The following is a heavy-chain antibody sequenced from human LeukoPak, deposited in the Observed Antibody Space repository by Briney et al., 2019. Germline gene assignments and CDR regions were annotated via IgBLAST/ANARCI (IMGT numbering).Heavy chain of an antibody. D-gene: IGHD5-12*01. V-gene: IGHV1-3*01. CDR3: ARGVYSGYDYDY. CDR2: INAGNGNT. Sequence: ASVKVSCEASGYTFTSYAMHWVRQAPGQRLEWIGWINAGNGNTKYSQKSQGRVTITRDTSANTAYMELSSLRSEDTAVYYCARGVYSGYDYDYWGQGTLVTVSS. CDR1: GYTFTSYA. J-gene: IGHJ4*02.